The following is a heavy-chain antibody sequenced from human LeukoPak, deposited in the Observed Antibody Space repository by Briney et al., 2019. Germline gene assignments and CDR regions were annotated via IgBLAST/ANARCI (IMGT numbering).Heavy chain of an antibody. V-gene: IGHV1-2*02. CDR2: INPNSGGT. D-gene: IGHD3-22*01. J-gene: IGHJ3*02. Sequence: ASVKVSCQASGYTFTGYYMHWVRQAPGQGLEWMGWINPNSGGTNYSQKFQGRVTMTRDTSISTAYMELSRLRPHDTAVYYCAKQDIVGPYDAFDIWGQRTMVGDSS. CDR3: AKQDIVGPYDAFDI. CDR1: GYTFTGYY.